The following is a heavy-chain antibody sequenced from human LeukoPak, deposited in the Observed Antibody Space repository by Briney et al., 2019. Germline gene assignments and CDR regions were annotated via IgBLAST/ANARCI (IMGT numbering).Heavy chain of an antibody. D-gene: IGHD3-3*01. V-gene: IGHV3-30*03. Sequence: GGSLRLTCAPSGFTFSRHGMHWVRQAPGKGLEWVAIISNDGSRKYYAHSVEGRFTISRDNSKNTPYLQMDSLRAEDTAVYYCARDRAWNYFDYWGQGTLVTVSS. CDR3: ARDRAWNYFDY. CDR2: ISNDGSRK. CDR1: GFTFSRHG. J-gene: IGHJ4*02.